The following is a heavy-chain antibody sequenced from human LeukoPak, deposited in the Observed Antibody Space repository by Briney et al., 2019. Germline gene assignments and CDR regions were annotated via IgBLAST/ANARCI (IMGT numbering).Heavy chain of an antibody. CDR2: IYSGGST. J-gene: IGHJ3*02. CDR1: GFTVSSNY. Sequence: GGSLRLSCAASGFTVSSNYMSWVRQAPGKGLEWVSVIYSGGSTYYADSVKGRFTIFRDNSKNTLYLQMNSLRAEDTAVYYCARGIYVDTAAGDAFDIWGQGTMVTVSS. V-gene: IGHV3-53*01. D-gene: IGHD5-18*01. CDR3: ARGIYVDTAAGDAFDI.